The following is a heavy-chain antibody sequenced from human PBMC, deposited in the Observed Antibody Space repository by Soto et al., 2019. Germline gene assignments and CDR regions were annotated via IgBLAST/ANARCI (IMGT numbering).Heavy chain of an antibody. D-gene: IGHD1-7*01. V-gene: IGHV3-15*01. CDR1: GFTFSNAW. Sequence: EVQLVESGGGLVKPGGSLRLSCAASGFTFSNAWMSWVRQAPGKGLEWVGRIKSKTDGGTTDYAAPVKGRFTISRDDSKNTLYLQMNSLKTEDTAVYYCTTSATNYAPYYYYGMDVWGQGTTVTVSS. CDR2: IKSKTDGGTT. CDR3: TTSATNYAPYYYYGMDV. J-gene: IGHJ6*02.